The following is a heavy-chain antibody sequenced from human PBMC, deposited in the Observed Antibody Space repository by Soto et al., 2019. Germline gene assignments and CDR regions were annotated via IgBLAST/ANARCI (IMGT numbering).Heavy chain of an antibody. J-gene: IGHJ4*02. CDR3: ARVFTDYGAYKYYFDY. D-gene: IGHD4-17*01. Sequence: GGSVKVCFKASGYSFTSFGISLVRQAPGQGLEWMGWISASNGHTNFAQKLHGRVTMTTDTSTSTAYMELRSLRSDDTALYYCARVFTDYGAYKYYFDYWGQGTLVTVSS. CDR1: GYSFTSFG. V-gene: IGHV1-18*04. CDR2: ISASNGHT.